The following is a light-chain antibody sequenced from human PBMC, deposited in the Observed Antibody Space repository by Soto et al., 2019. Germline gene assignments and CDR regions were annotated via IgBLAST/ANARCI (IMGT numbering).Light chain of an antibody. V-gene: IGLV2-23*01. CDR2: EGS. Sequence: QSALTQPASVSGSPGQSITISCTGTSSDVGSYNLVSWYQQHPGKAPKVMIYEGSKRPSGVSNRFSGSKSGNTASLTTSGLQAEDEADYYCCSYAGSTTDVVFGGGTKVTVL. CDR3: CSYAGSTTDVV. CDR1: SSDVGSYNL. J-gene: IGLJ2*01.